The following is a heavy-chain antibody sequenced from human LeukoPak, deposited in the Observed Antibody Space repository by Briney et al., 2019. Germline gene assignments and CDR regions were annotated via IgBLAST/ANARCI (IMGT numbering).Heavy chain of an antibody. CDR2: IYYSGST. D-gene: IGHD4-17*01. J-gene: IGHJ4*02. V-gene: IGHV4-59*01. CDR1: GGSISSYY. CDR3: ARDNYGDEKTN. Sequence: SETLSLTCAVSGGSISSYYWSWIRQPPGKGLEWIGYIYYSGSTNYIPSLKSRVTISVDTSKNQFSLKLSSVTAADTAVYYCARDNYGDEKTNWGQGTLVTVSS.